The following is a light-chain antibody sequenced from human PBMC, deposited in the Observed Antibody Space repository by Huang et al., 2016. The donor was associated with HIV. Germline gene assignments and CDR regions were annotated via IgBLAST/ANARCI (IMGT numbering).Light chain of an antibody. CDR1: QSFSASN. V-gene: IGKV3-20*01. J-gene: IGKJ2*01. CDR3: QHYGTLFT. CDR2: AAS. Sequence: EIKLPQSPATLSLSPGERATLSCRASQSFSASNLAWYQHKLGQAPRLLIYAASTAASGIPDRFTAGVSVTDFTLTISRLEHEDFAVYYCQHYGTLFTFGQGTEIEIK.